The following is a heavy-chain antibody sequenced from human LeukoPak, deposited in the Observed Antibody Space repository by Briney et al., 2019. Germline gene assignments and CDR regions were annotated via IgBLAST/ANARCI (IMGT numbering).Heavy chain of an antibody. CDR1: GFTFSSYW. D-gene: IGHD5-24*01. J-gene: IGHJ4*02. CDR2: IKHDGSEK. CDR3: ASSRWLQLEYIY. V-gene: IGHV3-7*01. Sequence: GGSLRLSCAASGFTFSSYWMSWVRQALGKGLEWVANIKHDGSEKYYVDSVKGRFTISRDNANNSLYLQMNSLRADDTAVYYCASSRWLQLEYIYWGQGSLVTVSS.